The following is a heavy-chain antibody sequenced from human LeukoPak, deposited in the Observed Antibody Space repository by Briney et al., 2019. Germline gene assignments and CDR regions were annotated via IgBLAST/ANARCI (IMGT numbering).Heavy chain of an antibody. V-gene: IGHV4-39*01. CDR3: ARGSQWLVLFDY. Sequence: SETLSLTCTVSGGSISSSSYYWGWIRQPPGKGLEWIGSIYYSGSTYYNPSLKSRVTISVDTSKNQFSLKLSSVTAADTAVYYCARGSQWLVLFDYWGRGTLVTVSS. CDR1: GGSISSSSYY. D-gene: IGHD6-19*01. J-gene: IGHJ4*02. CDR2: IYYSGST.